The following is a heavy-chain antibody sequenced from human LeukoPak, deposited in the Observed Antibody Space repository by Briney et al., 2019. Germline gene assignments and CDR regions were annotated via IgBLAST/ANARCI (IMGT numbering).Heavy chain of an antibody. J-gene: IGHJ3*02. CDR3: ARGDCSGGSCYSGSGAFDI. CDR1: GGSFSGYY. Sequence: SETLSLTCAVYGGSFSGYYWSWIRQPPGKGLEWIGEINHSGSTNYNPSLKSRVTISVDTSKNQFSLKLSSVTAADTAVYYCARGDCSGGSCYSGSGAFDIWGQGTMVTVSP. D-gene: IGHD2-15*01. V-gene: IGHV4-34*01. CDR2: INHSGST.